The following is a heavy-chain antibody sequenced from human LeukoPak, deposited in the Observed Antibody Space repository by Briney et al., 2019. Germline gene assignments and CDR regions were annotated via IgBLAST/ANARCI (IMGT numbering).Heavy chain of an antibody. V-gene: IGHV4-59*01. CDR1: DDSISTYY. CDR3: AGLGASGNGYLSWFDP. D-gene: IGHD3-22*01. J-gene: IGHJ5*02. Sequence: PSETLSLTCTVSDDSISTYYWSWIRHPPGKGLDGIGYIYYSGNSNYNPYLKSRVTISVDTSKSQFSLKLSSVTAADTAVYYCAGLGASGNGYLSWFDPWGQGTLVTVSS. CDR2: IYYSGNS.